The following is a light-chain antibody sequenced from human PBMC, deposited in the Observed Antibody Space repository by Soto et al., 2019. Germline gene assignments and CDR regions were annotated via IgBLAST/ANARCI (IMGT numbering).Light chain of an antibody. J-gene: IGLJ1*01. Sequence: AGYGVHWYQQRPGTAPKLLIYGNKNRPSGVPDRFSGSKSGTSASLAITGLQAEDEADYYCQSYDSSLSVSYVFGTGTKLTVL. CDR3: QSYDSSLSVSYV. CDR2: GNK. CDR1: AGYG. V-gene: IGLV1-40*01.